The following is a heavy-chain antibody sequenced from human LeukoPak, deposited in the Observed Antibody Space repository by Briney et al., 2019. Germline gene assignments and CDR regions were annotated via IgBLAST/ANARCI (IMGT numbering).Heavy chain of an antibody. J-gene: IGHJ4*02. Sequence: GGSLRLSCTASGFTFNSYAMSWVRQAPGKGLEWVSAISPSGPDTYYADSVKGRFTISRDNSKNTLYLQMSSLRAEDSAVYYCAKRGGYETMAAFDYWGQGTLVTVSS. CDR3: AKRGGYETMAAFDY. D-gene: IGHD3-10*01. V-gene: IGHV3-23*01. CDR2: ISPSGPDT. CDR1: GFTFNSYA.